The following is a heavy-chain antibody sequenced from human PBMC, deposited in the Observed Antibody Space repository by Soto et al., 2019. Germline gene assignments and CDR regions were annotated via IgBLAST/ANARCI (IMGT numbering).Heavy chain of an antibody. CDR1: GFTFSSYS. V-gene: IGHV3-21*01. CDR2: ISSSSSYI. J-gene: IGHJ5*02. D-gene: IGHD3-22*01. CDR3: ARAKYYYDSHTGGWFDP. Sequence: EVQLVESGGGLVKPGGSLRLSCAASGFTFSSYSMNWVRQAPGKGLEWVSSISSSSSYIYYADSVKGRFTISRDNAKNSRYLQMTSLGAEDTAVYYCARAKYYYDSHTGGWFDPWGQGTLVTVSS.